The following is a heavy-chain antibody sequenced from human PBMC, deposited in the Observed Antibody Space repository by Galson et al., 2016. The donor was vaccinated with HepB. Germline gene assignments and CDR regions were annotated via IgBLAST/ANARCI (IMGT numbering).Heavy chain of an antibody. V-gene: IGHV3-23*01. CDR1: GFTFSSYG. CDR2: ISMSGGSR. J-gene: IGHJ6*04. D-gene: IGHD3-16*01. Sequence: RLSCAGSGFTFSSYGMTLVRQAPGKGLEDVSSISMSGGSRDYAESVKGRFTISRDNSRSPLFLQMNSLRVEDTGVYYCVRGSTAPDVWGKGTTVTVSS. CDR3: VRGSTAPDV.